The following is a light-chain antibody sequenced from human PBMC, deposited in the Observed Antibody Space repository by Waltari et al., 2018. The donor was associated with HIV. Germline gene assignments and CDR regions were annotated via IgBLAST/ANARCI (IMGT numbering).Light chain of an antibody. Sequence: DIVMTQSPLALAVTPGEPASLSCRSSRSLLQRNGYNYLDWYLQKPGQSPQLLIYFASNRASGAPDRFSGSGSGRDFTLKISRVEAEDVGVYYCMEALEVTFGQGTKVEIK. CDR2: FAS. CDR3: MEALEVT. V-gene: IGKV2-28*01. J-gene: IGKJ1*01. CDR1: RSLLQRNGYNY.